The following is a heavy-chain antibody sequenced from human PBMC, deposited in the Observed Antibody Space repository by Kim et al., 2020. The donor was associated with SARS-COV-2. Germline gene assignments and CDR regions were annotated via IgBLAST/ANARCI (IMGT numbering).Heavy chain of an antibody. Sequence: ASVKVSCKASGYTFTSYGISWVRQAPGQGLEWMGWISAYNGNTNYAQKLQGRVTMTTDTSTSTAYMELRSLRSDDTAVYYCARYSSSWYGYYYYGMDVWGQGTTVTVSS. CDR2: ISAYNGNT. D-gene: IGHD6-13*01. J-gene: IGHJ6*02. CDR1: GYTFTSYG. V-gene: IGHV1-18*01. CDR3: ARYSSSWYGYYYYGMDV.